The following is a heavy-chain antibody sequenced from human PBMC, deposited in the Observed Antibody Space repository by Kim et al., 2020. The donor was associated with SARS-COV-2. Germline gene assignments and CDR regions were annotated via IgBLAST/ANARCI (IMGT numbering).Heavy chain of an antibody. Sequence: ASVKVSCKASGYTFTSYGISWVRQAPGQGLEWMGWISAYNGNTNYAQKLQGRVTMTTDTSTSTAYMELRSLRSDDTAVYYCARDPQWWGSSWGWGYYYYGMDVWGQGTTVTVSS. V-gene: IGHV1-18*04. CDR1: GYTFTSYG. CDR3: ARDPQWWGSSWGWGYYYYGMDV. D-gene: IGHD6-13*01. CDR2: ISAYNGNT. J-gene: IGHJ6*02.